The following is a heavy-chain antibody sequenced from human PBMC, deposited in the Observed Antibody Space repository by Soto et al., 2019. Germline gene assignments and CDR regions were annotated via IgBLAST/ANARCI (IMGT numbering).Heavy chain of an antibody. Sequence: ASVKVSCKASGYTFTSYGISWVRQAPGQGLEWKGWIRPYNGNTNYAQKHKGRVTMTTDTSTSTAYMELRSLRSDDTAVYYCARCGYDFWSGPNWFDPWCQGTLVTVSS. CDR3: ARCGYDFWSGPNWFDP. D-gene: IGHD3-3*01. J-gene: IGHJ5*02. V-gene: IGHV1-18*01. CDR2: IRPYNGNT. CDR1: GYTFTSYG.